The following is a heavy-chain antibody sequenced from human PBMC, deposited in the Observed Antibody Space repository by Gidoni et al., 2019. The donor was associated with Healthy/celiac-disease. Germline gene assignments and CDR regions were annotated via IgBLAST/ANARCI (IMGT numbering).Heavy chain of an antibody. CDR1: GGTFSSYA. CDR2: IIPIFGTA. J-gene: IGHJ5*02. CDR3: ARGVEYYDSSAVKEDWFDP. D-gene: IGHD3-22*01. Sequence: QVQLVQSGAEVKKPGSSVKVSCKASGGTFSSYAISWVRQAPGQGLEWMGGIIPIFGTANYAQKFQGRVTITADESTSTAYMELSSLRSEDTAVYYCARGVEYYDSSAVKEDWFDPWGQGTLVTVSS. V-gene: IGHV1-69*01.